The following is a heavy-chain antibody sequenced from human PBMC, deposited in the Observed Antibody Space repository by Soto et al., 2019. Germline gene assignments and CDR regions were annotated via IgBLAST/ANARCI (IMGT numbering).Heavy chain of an antibody. CDR3: ARGLLWFGEFRPYYFDY. J-gene: IGHJ4*02. V-gene: IGHV4-30-2*01. D-gene: IGHD3-10*01. CDR1: EGSSIIHD. Sequence: LTSTVAEGSSIIHDWRWIVQKPGKGLEWIGYIYHSGSTYYNPSLKSRVTISVDRSKNQFSLKLSSVTAADTAVYYCARGLLWFGEFRPYYFDYWGQGTLVTGSS. CDR2: IYHSGST.